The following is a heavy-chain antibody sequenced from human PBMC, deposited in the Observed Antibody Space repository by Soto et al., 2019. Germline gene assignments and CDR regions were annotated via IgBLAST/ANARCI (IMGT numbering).Heavy chain of an antibody. D-gene: IGHD3-10*01. Sequence: SETLSLTCAVYGGSFSGYYWSWIRQPPGKGLEWIGEINHSGSTNYNPSLKSRVTTSVDTSKNQFSLKLSSVTAADTAVYYCARGMSSTYYYASGYMDVWGKGTTVT. V-gene: IGHV4-34*01. CDR1: GGSFSGYY. CDR2: INHSGST. J-gene: IGHJ6*04. CDR3: ARGMSSTYYYASGYMDV.